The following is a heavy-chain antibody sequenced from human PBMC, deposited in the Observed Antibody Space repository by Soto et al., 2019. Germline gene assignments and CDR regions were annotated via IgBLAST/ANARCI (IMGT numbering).Heavy chain of an antibody. D-gene: IGHD6-19*01. J-gene: IGHJ4*02. CDR1: GGTFSSYA. CDR2: IIPIFGTA. CDR3: AREPSRGWQYYFDY. Sequence: VASVKVSCKASGGTFSSYAISWVRQAPGQGLEWMGGIIPIFGTANYAQKFQGRVTITADESTSTAYMELSSLRSEDTAVYYCAREPSRGWQYYFDYWGQGTMVTVSS. V-gene: IGHV1-69*13.